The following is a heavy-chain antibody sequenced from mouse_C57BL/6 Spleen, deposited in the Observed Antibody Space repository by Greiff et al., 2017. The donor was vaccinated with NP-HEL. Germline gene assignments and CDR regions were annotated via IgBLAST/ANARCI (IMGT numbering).Heavy chain of an antibody. J-gene: IGHJ1*03. Sequence: QVQLQQSGPGLVQPSQSLSITCTVSGFSLTSYGVHWVRQSPGKGLEWLGVIWSGGITDYNAAFISRLSISKDNSKSQVFFKMNSLQADDTAIYYCARNSYYGSSYDWYFDVWGTGTTVTVSS. CDR1: GFSLTSYG. D-gene: IGHD1-1*01. CDR2: IWSGGIT. V-gene: IGHV2-2*01. CDR3: ARNSYYGSSYDWYFDV.